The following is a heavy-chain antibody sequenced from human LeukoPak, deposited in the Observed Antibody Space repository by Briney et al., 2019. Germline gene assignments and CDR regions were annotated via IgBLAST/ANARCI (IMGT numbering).Heavy chain of an antibody. CDR1: GLTFSNHG. CDR3: ARAGYGDPHFDF. Sequence: PGGSLRLSCEAAGLTFSNHGMHWVRQAPGKEQEWVAAIWYDGSNKYYGDSVKGRFTISRDNSKNTLYLQMNSLRAEDTAAYYCARAGYGDPHFDFWGQGTLVTVSS. D-gene: IGHD4-17*01. J-gene: IGHJ4*02. V-gene: IGHV3-33*01. CDR2: IWYDGSNK.